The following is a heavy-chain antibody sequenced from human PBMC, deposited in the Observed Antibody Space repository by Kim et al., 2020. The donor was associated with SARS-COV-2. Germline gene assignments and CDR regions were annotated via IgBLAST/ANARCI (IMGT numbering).Heavy chain of an antibody. CDR1: GYTFTSYG. V-gene: IGHV1-18*01. CDR3: ARAVRYSSGWYVSYYFDY. Sequence: ASVKVSCKASGYTFTSYGISWVRQAPGQGLEWMGWISAYNGNTNYAQKLQGRVTMTTDTSTSTAYMELRSLRSDDTAVYYCARAVRYSSGWYVSYYFDYWGQGTLVTVSS. D-gene: IGHD6-19*01. J-gene: IGHJ4*02. CDR2: ISAYNGNT.